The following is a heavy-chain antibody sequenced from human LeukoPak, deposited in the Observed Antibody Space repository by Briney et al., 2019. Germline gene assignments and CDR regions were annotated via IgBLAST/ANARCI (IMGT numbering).Heavy chain of an antibody. Sequence: SETLSLTCTVSGGSISSYYWSWIRQPAGKGLEWIGRIYTSGSTNYNPSLKSRVTMSVDTSKNQFSLKLSSVTAADTAVYYCHVVVIASDAFDIWGQGTMVTVSS. V-gene: IGHV4-4*07. CDR1: GGSISSYY. D-gene: IGHD2-21*01. CDR3: HVVVIASDAFDI. CDR2: IYTSGST. J-gene: IGHJ3*02.